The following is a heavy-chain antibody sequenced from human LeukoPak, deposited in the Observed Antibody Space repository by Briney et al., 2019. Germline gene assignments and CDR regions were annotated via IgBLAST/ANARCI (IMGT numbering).Heavy chain of an antibody. J-gene: IGHJ3*02. CDR2: IWYDGSNK. V-gene: IGHV3-33*01. CDR1: GFTFSSYG. D-gene: IGHD2-15*01. CDR3: VYCSGGSCYGAFDI. Sequence: PGGSLRLSCAASGFTFSSYGMHWVRQAPGKGLEWVAVIWYDGSNKYYADSVKGRFTISRDNSKNTLYLQMNSLRAEDTAVYYCVYCSGGSCYGAFDIWGQGTMVTVSS.